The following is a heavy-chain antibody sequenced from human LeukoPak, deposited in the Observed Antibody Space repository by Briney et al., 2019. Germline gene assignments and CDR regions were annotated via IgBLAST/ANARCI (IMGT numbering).Heavy chain of an antibody. J-gene: IGHJ3*02. CDR2: IYYSGRT. CDR3: ARGRWLPNAFDI. Sequence: KPSETLSLTCTVSGDSINSYYWSWIRQPPGKGLEWIGYIYYSGRTDYNPSLKSRVTISVDTSKHQFSMKLKSVTAADTAVYFCARGRWLPNAFDIWGQGTMVTVFS. CDR1: GDSINSYY. V-gene: IGHV4-59*01. D-gene: IGHD5-24*01.